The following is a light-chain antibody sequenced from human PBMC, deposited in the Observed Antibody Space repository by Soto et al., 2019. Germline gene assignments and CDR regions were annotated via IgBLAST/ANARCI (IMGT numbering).Light chain of an antibody. Sequence: QSVLTQPPSVSGAPGQTVTISCTGSSSNIGAGFDVHWYQQVPGTAPKLVLYRNTQRHSGVPDRFSASKSGTSASLAISGLRSEDEADYYCAAWDDALSGHVFGSGTKLTVL. CDR2: RNT. J-gene: IGLJ1*01. CDR1: SSNIGAGFD. CDR3: AAWDDALSGHV. V-gene: IGLV1-40*01.